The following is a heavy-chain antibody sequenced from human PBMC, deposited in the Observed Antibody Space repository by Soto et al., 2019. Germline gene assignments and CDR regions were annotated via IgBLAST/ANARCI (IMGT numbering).Heavy chain of an antibody. D-gene: IGHD6-13*01. J-gene: IGHJ6*02. CDR2: IIPIFGTA. Sequence: SVKVSCKASGGTFSSYAISWVRQAPGQGLEWMGGIIPIFGTANYAQKFQGRVTITADESTSTAYMELSSLRSEDTAVYYCASSLRGPTPYSNSNHVDVWGQGTTDTVSS. CDR3: ASSLRGPTPYSNSNHVDV. CDR1: GGTFSSYA. V-gene: IGHV1-69*13.